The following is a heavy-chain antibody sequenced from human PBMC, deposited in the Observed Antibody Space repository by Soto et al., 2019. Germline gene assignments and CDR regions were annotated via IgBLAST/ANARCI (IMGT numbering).Heavy chain of an antibody. CDR1: GGIFSNNT. CDR2: IIPLFGTA. CDR3: ASKAACGGDCYAFDS. D-gene: IGHD2-21*02. Sequence: QVYLVQSGAEVKKPGSSVKISCKASGGIFSNNTINWVRQAAGQGLEWMGGIIPLFGTANYAAKFQGRVTITADKSTKTEYMELTSLRSEDTAVYYCASKAACGGDCYAFDSWGQGTLVTVSS. J-gene: IGHJ4*02. V-gene: IGHV1-69*06.